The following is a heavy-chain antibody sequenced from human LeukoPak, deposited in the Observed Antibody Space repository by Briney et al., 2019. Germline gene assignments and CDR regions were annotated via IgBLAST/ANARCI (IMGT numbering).Heavy chain of an antibody. D-gene: IGHD2-8*01. CDR1: GVSISSSEW. J-gene: IGHJ3*02. V-gene: IGHV4-4*02. CDR2: IHRDGRT. CDR3: AKVPPEDSNNESYDAFDI. Sequence: SGTLSLTCAVSGVSISSSEWWIWVRQPPGQGLEWIGEIHRDGRTRYNPSLKSRVTMSMDYSKNQFSLSVTSVTAADTAIYYCAKVPPEDSNNESYDAFDIWGQGTVVTVSS.